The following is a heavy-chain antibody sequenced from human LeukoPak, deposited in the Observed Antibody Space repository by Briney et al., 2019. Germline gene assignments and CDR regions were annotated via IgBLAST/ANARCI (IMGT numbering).Heavy chain of an antibody. D-gene: IGHD2-15*01. Sequence: PGGSLRLSCAASTFTFSNAWMSWVRQAPRKGLEWVGRIKSKSDGGTTDYAAPVKGRFTISRDDSKNTLYLQMNSLKTEDTAVYYCTTAPRGYCSGGSCSYAFDIWGQGTMTVSS. V-gene: IGHV3-15*01. J-gene: IGHJ3*02. CDR1: TFTFSNAW. CDR2: IKSKSDGGTT. CDR3: TTAPRGYCSGGSCSYAFDI.